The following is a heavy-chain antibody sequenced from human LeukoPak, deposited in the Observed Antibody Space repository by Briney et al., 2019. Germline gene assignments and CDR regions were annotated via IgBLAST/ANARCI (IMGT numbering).Heavy chain of an antibody. CDR2: GRYRAKTYSA. CDR1: GFTLSDHY. Sequence: GGCLRPSCAAYGFTLSDHYMDSVRQAPGRGLGWVVRGRYRAKTYSAEYAASVKGRSTISRDESKNSLYLQMNSLKTEDTAVYYCVRVSYSRGWTLDYWGQGNLVTVSA. CDR3: VRVSYSRGWTLDY. J-gene: IGHJ4*02. V-gene: IGHV3-72*01. D-gene: IGHD6-19*01.